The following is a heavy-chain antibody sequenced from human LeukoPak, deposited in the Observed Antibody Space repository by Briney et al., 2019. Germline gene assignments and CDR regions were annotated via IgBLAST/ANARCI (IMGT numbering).Heavy chain of an antibody. CDR1: GYTLTELS. J-gene: IGHJ5*02. CDR2: FDPEDGET. D-gene: IGHD3-22*01. CDR3: AREGGDYDTPRLPP. Sequence: ASVTVSCKVSGYTLTELSMHWVRQAPGKGGEWMGGFDPEDGETIYAQKFQGRVTMTEHTSTDPAYMELSSLRSEDTAVYYCAREGGDYDTPRLPPWGQGTLVTVSS. V-gene: IGHV1-24*01.